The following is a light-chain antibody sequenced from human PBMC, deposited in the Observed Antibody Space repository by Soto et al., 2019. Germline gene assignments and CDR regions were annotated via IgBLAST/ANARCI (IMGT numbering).Light chain of an antibody. V-gene: IGLV2-14*03. CDR2: GVN. Sequence: QSALTQPASVSGSPGQSITISCSGTSRDVGGFNFVSWYQHHPGKASKLMIYGVNNRPSGVSDRFSGSKSGNTASLTISGLQAEDEADYYCSSYTSSSTLVFGSGTKVTVL. CDR3: SSYTSSSTLV. CDR1: SRDVGGFNF. J-gene: IGLJ1*01.